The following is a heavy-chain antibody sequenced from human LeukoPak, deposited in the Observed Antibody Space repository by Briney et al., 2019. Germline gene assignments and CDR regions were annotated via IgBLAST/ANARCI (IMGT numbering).Heavy chain of an antibody. CDR2: IKSKTDGGTT. CDR3: TTEWAPETVAGTLYFDY. V-gene: IGHV3-15*01. CDR1: GFTFSSYS. J-gene: IGHJ4*02. D-gene: IGHD6-19*01. Sequence: GGSLRLSCAASGFTFSSYSMNWVRQAPGKGLEWVGRIKSKTDGGTTDYVAPVKGRFTISRDDSKNTLYLQMNSLKTEDTAVYYCTTEWAPETVAGTLYFDYWGQGTLVTVSS.